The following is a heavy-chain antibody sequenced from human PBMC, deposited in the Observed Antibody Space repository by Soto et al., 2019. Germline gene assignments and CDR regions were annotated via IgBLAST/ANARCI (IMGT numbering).Heavy chain of an antibody. J-gene: IGHJ5*02. Sequence: EVQLVESGGGLVQPGGSLRLSCAASGFTFSSYDMHWVRQATGKGLEWVSAIGTAGDPYYPGSVKGRFTISRDNAKNTLFMQMNSLRAEDTAVYYCTRHGSGDYFLFDPWGQGTLVTVSS. CDR3: TRHGSGDYFLFDP. CDR2: IGTAGDP. CDR1: GFTFSSYD. D-gene: IGHD4-17*01. V-gene: IGHV3-13*05.